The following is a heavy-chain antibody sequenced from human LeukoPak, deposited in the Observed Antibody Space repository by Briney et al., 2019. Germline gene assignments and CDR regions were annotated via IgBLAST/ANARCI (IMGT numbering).Heavy chain of an antibody. CDR1: GFIFYNAW. CDR2: IKSKTDGGTA. D-gene: IGHD6-19*01. Sequence: GGSLRLSCAASGFIFYNAWLDWVRQAPGKGLEWVGRIKSKTDGGTADYPAPVKGRFTISRDDSTNTRFLQMNSLRTEDTAVYYGTTESRDSSGWYGAFDIWGQGTMVTVSS. CDR3: TTESRDSSGWYGAFDI. V-gene: IGHV3-15*01. J-gene: IGHJ3*02.